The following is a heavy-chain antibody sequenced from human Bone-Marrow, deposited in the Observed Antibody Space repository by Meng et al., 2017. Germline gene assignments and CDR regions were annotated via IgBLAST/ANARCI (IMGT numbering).Heavy chain of an antibody. CDR1: GEYVSGDY. CDR3: ARGSWLQLWLQDY. Sequence: QQYACVLSTPSFSLSLALSVHGEYVSGDYWSWIGTPPGKGLEWMGEINHSGSTNYNPSLKRRVTISVDTSKNQFSLKLSSVTAADTAVYYCARGSWLQLWLQDYWGQGTLVTVSS. CDR2: INHSGST. V-gene: IGHV4-34*01. D-gene: IGHD5-18*01. J-gene: IGHJ4*02.